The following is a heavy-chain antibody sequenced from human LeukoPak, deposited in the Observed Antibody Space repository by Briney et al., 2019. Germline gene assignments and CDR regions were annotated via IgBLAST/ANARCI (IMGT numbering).Heavy chain of an antibody. Sequence: GGSLRLSCTGSGFRFGDYAMNWVRQAPGKGLEWVSFIRRETYGGTTDYAASVNGRISVSRDDSKRIAYLQMNSIQTEDTGVYFCARDGREYSDYGIGVWGAGTTVFVSS. CDR3: ARDGREYSDYGIGV. J-gene: IGHJ6*04. D-gene: IGHD2/OR15-2a*01. V-gene: IGHV3-49*04. CDR2: IRRETYGGTT. CDR1: GFRFGDYA.